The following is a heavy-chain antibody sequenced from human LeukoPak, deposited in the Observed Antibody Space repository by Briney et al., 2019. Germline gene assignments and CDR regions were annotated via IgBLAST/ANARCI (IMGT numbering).Heavy chain of an antibody. CDR2: INPNSGGT. CDR3: ARDREWGATTPGGY. CDR1: GYTFTGYY. D-gene: IGHD1-26*01. J-gene: IGHJ4*02. Sequence: ASVKVSCKASGYTFTGYYMHWVRQAPGQGLEWMGWINPNSGGTNYAQKFQGRVTMTRDTSISTAYMELSRLRSDDTAVYYCARDREWGATTPGGYWGQGTLVTVSS. V-gene: IGHV1-2*02.